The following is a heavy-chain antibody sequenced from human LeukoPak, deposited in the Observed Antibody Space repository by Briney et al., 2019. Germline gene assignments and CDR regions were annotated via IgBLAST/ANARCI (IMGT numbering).Heavy chain of an antibody. J-gene: IGHJ4*02. CDR3: ARDGGSSWYFDY. V-gene: IGHV3-11*04. Sequence: GGSLRLSCAASGFTFSDYYMSWLRQAPGTGVECVSYISSSGNTTYHADSVKGRFTISRDNAKNSLYLQMSSLRAEDTAVYYCARDGGSSWYFDYWGQGTLVTVSS. CDR1: GFTFSDYY. CDR2: ISSSGNTT. D-gene: IGHD6-13*01.